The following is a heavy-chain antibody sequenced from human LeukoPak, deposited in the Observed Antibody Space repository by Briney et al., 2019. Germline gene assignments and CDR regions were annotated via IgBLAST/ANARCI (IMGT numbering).Heavy chain of an antibody. CDR3: ARDPRNVGLAP. CDR1: GFTVSSDY. Sequence: GGSLRLSCAASGFTVSSDYMSWVRQAPGKGLEWVSVIYSGGSTYYADSVKGRFTISRDNVKNTLYLQMNSLRVEDTAVYYCARDPRNVGLAPWGQGTLVTVSS. CDR2: IYSGGST. D-gene: IGHD2-15*01. V-gene: IGHV3-53*01. J-gene: IGHJ5*02.